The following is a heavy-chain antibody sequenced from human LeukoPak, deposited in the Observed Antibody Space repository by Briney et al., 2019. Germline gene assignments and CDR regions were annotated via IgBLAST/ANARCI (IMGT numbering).Heavy chain of an antibody. CDR2: IWFDGSNK. CDR3: ARDPTLYDFWSGSYYYYYYYGMDV. J-gene: IGHJ6*02. CDR1: GFIFSTYG. Sequence: GGSLRLSCAASGFIFSTYGMHWVRQAPGKGLEWVAVIWFDGSNKYHADSVKGRFTISRDNSKNTLYLQMDSLRAEDTAVHYCARDPTLYDFWSGSYYYYYYYGMDVWGQGTTVTVSS. D-gene: IGHD3-3*01. V-gene: IGHV3-33*01.